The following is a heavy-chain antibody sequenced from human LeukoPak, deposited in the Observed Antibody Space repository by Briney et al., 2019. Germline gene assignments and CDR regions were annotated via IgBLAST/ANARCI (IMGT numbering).Heavy chain of an antibody. V-gene: IGHV1-2*04. CDR2: INPNSGGT. Sequence: ASVKVSCKASGYTFTGYYMHWVRQAPGQGLEWMGWINPNSGGTNYAQKFQGWVTMTRDTSISTAYMELRSLRSDDTAVYYCARNGGSGSYHPLNAFDIWGQGTMVTVSS. J-gene: IGHJ3*02. CDR1: GYTFTGYY. CDR3: ARNGGSGSYHPLNAFDI. D-gene: IGHD3-10*01.